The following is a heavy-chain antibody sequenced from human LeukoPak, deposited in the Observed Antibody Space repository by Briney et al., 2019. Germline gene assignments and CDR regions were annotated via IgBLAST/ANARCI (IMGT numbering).Heavy chain of an antibody. Sequence: GGSLRLSCATSGFTFSNAWMTWVRQAPGKGLEWVGRIKSKTYGGTADYAAPVKDRFTISRDDSKTTLYLQMNSLKTEDTAVYYCTTDSLLSDTTPWGQGTLVTVSS. CDR2: IKSKTYGGTA. D-gene: IGHD2/OR15-2a*01. V-gene: IGHV3-15*01. CDR3: TTDSLLSDTTP. CDR1: GFTFSNAW. J-gene: IGHJ5*02.